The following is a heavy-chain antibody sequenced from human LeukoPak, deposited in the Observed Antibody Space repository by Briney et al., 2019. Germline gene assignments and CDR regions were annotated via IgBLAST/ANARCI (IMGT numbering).Heavy chain of an antibody. D-gene: IGHD2-15*01. CDR1: GGSFSGYY. J-gene: IGHJ4*02. CDR2: INHSGST. V-gene: IGHV4-34*01. CDR3: ARGGGRPY. Sequence: SETLSLTCAVYGGSFSGYYWSWIRQPPGKGLEWIGEINHSGSTNYNPSLKSRVTISVDTSKNQFSLKLSSVTAADTAVYYCARGGGRPYWGQGTLVTASS.